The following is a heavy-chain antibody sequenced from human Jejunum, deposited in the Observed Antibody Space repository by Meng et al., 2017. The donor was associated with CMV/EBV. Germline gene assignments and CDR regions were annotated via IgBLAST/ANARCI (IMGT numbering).Heavy chain of an antibody. CDR1: GGSINNYY. CDR2: FYSSDTY. D-gene: IGHD1-26*01. Sequence: QLQLQELGPGLVKPSETLSLTCTVSGGSINNYYWSWIRQSAGKGLEWIGRFYSSDTYNYHPSLNSRVTMSLDTSKKQFSLILSSVTAADTARYYCARGPGASTREGFDHWGLGTLVTVSS. V-gene: IGHV4-4*07. J-gene: IGHJ4*02. CDR3: ARGPGASTREGFDH.